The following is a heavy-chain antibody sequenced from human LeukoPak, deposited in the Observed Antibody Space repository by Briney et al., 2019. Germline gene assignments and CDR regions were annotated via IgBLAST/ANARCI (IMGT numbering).Heavy chain of an antibody. Sequence: SETLSLTCTVSGGSISSYYWSWIRQPAGKGLEWIGRVYTSGSTNYNPSLKSRVTVSVDTSKNQFSLKLSSVTAADTAVYYCSIHSSSWYILYWGQGTLVTVSS. CDR1: GGSISSYY. CDR3: SIHSSSWYILY. J-gene: IGHJ4*02. V-gene: IGHV4-4*07. D-gene: IGHD6-13*01. CDR2: VYTSGST.